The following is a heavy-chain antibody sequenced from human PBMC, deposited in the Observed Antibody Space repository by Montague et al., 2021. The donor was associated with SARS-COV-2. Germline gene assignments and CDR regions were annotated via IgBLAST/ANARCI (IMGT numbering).Heavy chain of an antibody. CDR2: IKQSGST. V-gene: IGHV4-34*01. D-gene: IGHD3-10*01. J-gene: IGHJ6*02. CDR3: ARLGAITLVRGITKADFSNYGMDV. Sequence: SETLSLTCAVYGGSFGDDHWSWIRQPPGKGLEWIGDIKQSGSTNYNPSLKSRVTISVDTSKNQFSLKVTSVTAADTAVYYCARLGAITLVRGITKADFSNYGMDVWGQGTTVTVSS. CDR1: GGSFGDDH.